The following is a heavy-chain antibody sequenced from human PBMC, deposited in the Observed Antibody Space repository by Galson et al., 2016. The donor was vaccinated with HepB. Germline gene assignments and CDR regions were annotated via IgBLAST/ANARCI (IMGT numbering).Heavy chain of an antibody. CDR2: IYANGTS. CDR3: AREAWLWLVKNSFDL. V-gene: IGHV4-61*02. CDR1: GVSIGSVGNY. D-gene: IGHD6-19*01. Sequence: TLSLTCTVSGVSIGSVGNYWSWIRQSAGKGLEWLGRIYANGTSHSNPSLQSRLAISVDTSQNQISLRLSSVTATDTALYFCAREAWLWLVKNSFDLWGQGTMVTVAS. J-gene: IGHJ3*01.